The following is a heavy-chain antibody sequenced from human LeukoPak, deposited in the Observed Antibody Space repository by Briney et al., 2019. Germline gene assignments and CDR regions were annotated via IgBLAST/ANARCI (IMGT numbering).Heavy chain of an antibody. CDR1: GFSVSSNY. Sequence: GGSLRLSCAASGFSVSSNYMSWVRQAPGRGLEWVSGISPGGNTNFADSVKARFTISRDNSKDTLYLHMKSLRAEDTAVYYCARDLSGYNYGMDVWGLGTTVTVSS. D-gene: IGHD1-26*01. CDR2: ISPGGNT. J-gene: IGHJ6*02. CDR3: ARDLSGYNYGMDV. V-gene: IGHV3-66*01.